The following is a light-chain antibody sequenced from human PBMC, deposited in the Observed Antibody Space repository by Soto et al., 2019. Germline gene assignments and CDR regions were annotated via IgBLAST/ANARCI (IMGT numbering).Light chain of an antibody. CDR2: DVS. J-gene: IGLJ2*01. CDR1: SSDIGDYNY. Sequence: QSALTQPASVSGSPGQSIAISCTGSSSDIGDYNYVSWYQQHPGKAPKLMIFDVSNRPSGVSNRFSGSMSGNTASLTISGLQPEDAADYYCSSYTGGSTVVFGGGTQLTVL. CDR3: SSYTGGSTVV. V-gene: IGLV2-14*01.